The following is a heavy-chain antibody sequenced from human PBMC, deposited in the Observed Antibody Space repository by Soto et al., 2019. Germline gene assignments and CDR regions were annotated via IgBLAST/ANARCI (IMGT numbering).Heavy chain of an antibody. J-gene: IGHJ6*02. CDR1: GFSLSSTGVG. D-gene: IGHD2-15*01. CDR3: THKGGRGAGMDV. V-gene: IGHV2-5*02. CDR2: IYWDDDE. Sequence: QITVKESGPTLVKPTQTLTLTCTFSGFSLSSTGVGVAWIRQPPGKALEWLALIYWDDDERYRPSLRSRLTITNDTSKNQVVLTMTNVDPVDTATYFCTHKGGRGAGMDVWGQGTTVTVSS.